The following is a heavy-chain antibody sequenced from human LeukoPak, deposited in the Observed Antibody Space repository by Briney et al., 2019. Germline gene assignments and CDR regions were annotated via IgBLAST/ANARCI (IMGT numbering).Heavy chain of an antibody. V-gene: IGHV3-30*18. CDR1: GFTFSSYG. J-gene: IGHJ4*02. Sequence: GRSLRLSCAASGFTFSSYGMHWVRQAPGKGLEWVAVISYDGSNKYYADSVKGRFTISRDNSKNTLYLQMNSLRAEDTAVYYRAKDWERWLQFMGDYWGQGTLVTVSS. D-gene: IGHD5-24*01. CDR3: AKDWERWLQFMGDY. CDR2: ISYDGSNK.